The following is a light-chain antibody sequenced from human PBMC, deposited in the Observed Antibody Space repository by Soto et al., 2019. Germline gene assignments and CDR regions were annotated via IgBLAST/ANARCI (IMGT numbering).Light chain of an antibody. V-gene: IGKV3-20*01. CDR3: QQYGTSPRSIT. Sequence: ILLTQSPGPRSLYQGERATLSCRASQSVSSSYLAWYQQKPGQAPRLLIYGASSRATGIPDRFSGSGSGTDFTLTINKLEPEDFAVYYCQQYGTSPRSITFGQGTLLEV. CDR2: GAS. CDR1: QSVSSSY. J-gene: IGKJ5*01.